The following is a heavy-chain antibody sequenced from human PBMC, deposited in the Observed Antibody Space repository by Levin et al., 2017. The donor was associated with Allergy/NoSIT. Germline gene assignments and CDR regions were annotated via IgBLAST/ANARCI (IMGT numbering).Heavy chain of an antibody. J-gene: IGHJ6*02. CDR3: TRDPGRGYGMDV. CDR2: TYFRSKWIN. V-gene: IGHV6-1*01. Sequence: SETLSLTCVISGDSVSSNTAAWNWIRQSPSRGLEWLGRTYFRSKWINEYAESVKSRISVNPDTSKNQFSLHLNSVTPDDTAVYYCTRDPGRGYGMDVWGQGTTVTVSS. CDR1: GDSVSSNTAA.